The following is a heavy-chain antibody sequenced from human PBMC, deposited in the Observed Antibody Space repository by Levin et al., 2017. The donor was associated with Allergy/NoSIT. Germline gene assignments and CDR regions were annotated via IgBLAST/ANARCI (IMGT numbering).Heavy chain of an antibody. CDR3: ARQCYDILTGYYNFDY. V-gene: IGHV4-39*01. CDR1: GGSISSSISY. CDR2: IYNSGST. J-gene: IGHJ4*02. D-gene: IGHD3-9*01. Sequence: SQTLSLTCTVSGGSISSSISYWGWIRQAPGKGLEWIGSIYNSGSTYYNPSLKSRVTTSVDTSQNQFSLKLSSVTAADTALYYCARQCYDILTGYYNFDYWGQGTLVTVSS.